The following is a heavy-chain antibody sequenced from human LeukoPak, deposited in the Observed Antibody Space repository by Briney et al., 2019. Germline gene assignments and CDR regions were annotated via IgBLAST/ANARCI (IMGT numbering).Heavy chain of an antibody. V-gene: IGHV3-23*01. CDR2: SSGSGGST. D-gene: IGHD3-3*01. Sequence: PGGSLRLSCAASGFTFSSYAMSRVRQAPGKGLEWVSASSGSGGSTYYADSVKGRFTISRDNSKNTLYLQMNSLRAEDTAVYYCAGLNSYYDFWSGYYRESYFDYWGQGTLVTVSS. CDR3: AGLNSYYDFWSGYYRESYFDY. J-gene: IGHJ4*02. CDR1: GFTFSSYA.